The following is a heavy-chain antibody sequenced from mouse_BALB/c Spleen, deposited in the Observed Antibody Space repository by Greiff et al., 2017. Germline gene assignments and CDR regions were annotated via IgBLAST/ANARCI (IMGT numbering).Heavy chain of an antibody. J-gene: IGHJ2*01. CDR2: ISYSGST. CDR1: GDSINSGY. CDR3: ARYIWDEDFDY. V-gene: IGHV3-8*02. Sequence: EVKLMESGPSLVKPSQTLSLTCSVTGDSINSGYWNWIRKFPGNKLEYMGYISYSGSTYYNPSLKSRISITRDTSKNQYYLQLNSVTTEDTATYYCARYIWDEDFDYWGQGTTLTVSS. D-gene: IGHD4-1*01.